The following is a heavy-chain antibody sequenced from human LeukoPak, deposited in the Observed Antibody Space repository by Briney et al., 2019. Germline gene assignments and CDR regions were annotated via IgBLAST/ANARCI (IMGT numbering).Heavy chain of an antibody. CDR3: AKHLTATNTYIFFGLDV. Sequence: GGSLRLSCAATGFSFKDYGMHWVRQPPGKGLEWVSAINWNGGGTDYADSVKGRFTISRDNAKNSLYLQLRSLRPEDTALYYCAKHLTATNTYIFFGLDVWGQGTSVTVSS. CDR1: GFSFKDYG. D-gene: IGHD1-26*01. CDR2: INWNGGGT. V-gene: IGHV3-9*01. J-gene: IGHJ6*02.